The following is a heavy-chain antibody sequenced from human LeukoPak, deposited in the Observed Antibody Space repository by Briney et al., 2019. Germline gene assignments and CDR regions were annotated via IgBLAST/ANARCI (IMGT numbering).Heavy chain of an antibody. CDR1: GGTFISYA. V-gene: IGHV1-69*13. Sequence: SVKVSFKASGGTFISYAISWVRRAPGQGVEWMGGIIPIFGTANYAQKFQGRVTITADESTSTAYMELNSLRSEDTAVYYCARSVVAAPWPFDYWGQGTLVTVSS. J-gene: IGHJ4*02. CDR3: ARSVVAAPWPFDY. CDR2: IIPIFGTA. D-gene: IGHD2-15*01.